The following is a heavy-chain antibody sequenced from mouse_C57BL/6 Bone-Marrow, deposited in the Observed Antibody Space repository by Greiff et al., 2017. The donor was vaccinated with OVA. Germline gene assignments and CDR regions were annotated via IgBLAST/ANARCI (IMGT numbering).Heavy chain of an antibody. CDR2: IDPENGDT. CDR1: GFNIKDDY. V-gene: IGHV14-4*01. Sequence: VQLQQSGAELVRPGASVKLSCTASGFNIKDDYMHWVKQRPEQGLEWIGWIDPENGDTEYASKFQGKATITADTSSNTAYLQLSSLTSEDTAVYCCTPYLLKNYWGQGTTLTVSS. D-gene: IGHD1-1*01. CDR3: TPYLLKNY. J-gene: IGHJ2*01.